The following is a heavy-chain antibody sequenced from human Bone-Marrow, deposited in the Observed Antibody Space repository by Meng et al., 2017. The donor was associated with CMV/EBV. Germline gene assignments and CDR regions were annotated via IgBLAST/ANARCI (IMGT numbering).Heavy chain of an antibody. V-gene: IGHV4-34*01. CDR3: ARERYNWNYHLGMDV. D-gene: IGHD1-20*01. CDR1: GGSFSGYY. Sequence: GSLRLSCAVYGGSFSGYYWSWIRQPPGKGLEWIGEINHSGSTNYNPSLKSRVTISVDTSKNQFSLKLSSVTAADTAVYYCARERYNWNYHLGMDVWGQGTTVTVSS. J-gene: IGHJ6*02. CDR2: INHSGST.